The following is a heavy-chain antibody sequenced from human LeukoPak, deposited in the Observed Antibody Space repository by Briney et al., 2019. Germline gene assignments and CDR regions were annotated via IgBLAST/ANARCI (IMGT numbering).Heavy chain of an antibody. CDR2: IKPDDDLT. J-gene: IGHJ4*02. Sequence: ASVTVSFTAPGYTFTAQYIYWVRQAPGQGGEWMGWIKPDDDLTNFAQQFQGRVTMNSDTSISTAYMELSRLNSDDTAVYCCASLPRGSARYYSYWGQGTLCTVSS. V-gene: IGHV1-2*02. CDR1: GYTFTAQY. D-gene: IGHD3-10*01. CDR3: ASLPRGSARYYSY.